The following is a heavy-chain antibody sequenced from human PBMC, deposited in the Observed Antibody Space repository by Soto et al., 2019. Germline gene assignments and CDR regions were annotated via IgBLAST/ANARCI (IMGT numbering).Heavy chain of an antibody. CDR2: ISGNGAKT. V-gene: IGHV3-23*01. J-gene: IGHJ5*02. CDR1: GFTFSAYA. Sequence: EVHLLESGGRLVQPGESLRLSCAASGFTFSAYAMNWVRQAPGKGLEWVSAISGNGAKTFYADSVKGPFTISRDNPNXXLHLVLKTLRPDDTAVYYWAKDQAGDYALFFPSWGQGTLLAVSS. CDR3: AKDQAGDYALFFPS. D-gene: IGHD4-17*01.